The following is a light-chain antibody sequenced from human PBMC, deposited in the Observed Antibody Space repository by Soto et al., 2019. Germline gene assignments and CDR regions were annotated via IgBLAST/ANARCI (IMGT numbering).Light chain of an antibody. CDR3: QQYNNYST. V-gene: IGKV1-5*01. CDR2: DAS. CDR1: QSISDW. Sequence: DVQMAQSPSTPSASAGDRVTLTCRASQSISDWLAWFQLKPGKAPKLLIYDASSLESGVPSRFSGSGSGTEFTLTISSLQPDDFATYYCQQYNNYSTFGQGTKVDNK. J-gene: IGKJ1*01.